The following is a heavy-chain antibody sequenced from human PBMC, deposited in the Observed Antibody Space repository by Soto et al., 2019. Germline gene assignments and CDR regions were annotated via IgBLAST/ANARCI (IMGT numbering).Heavy chain of an antibody. CDR2: IYYSGYT. CDR3: ARGYGRNFAY. Sequence: PSETLSLTCTVSGGSISNHGYYWSWIRQHPGKGLEWIGYIYYSGYTYYNPSLKSRVTISVDTSKNRFSLKLSSVTAADTAVYYCARGYGRNFAYWGQGTLVTVSS. CDR1: GGSISNHGYY. D-gene: IGHD5-18*01. V-gene: IGHV4-39*01. J-gene: IGHJ4*02.